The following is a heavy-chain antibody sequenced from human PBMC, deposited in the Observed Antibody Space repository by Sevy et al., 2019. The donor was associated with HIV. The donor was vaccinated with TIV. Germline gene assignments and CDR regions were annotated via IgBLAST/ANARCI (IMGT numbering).Heavy chain of an antibody. V-gene: IGHV3-21*04. CDR3: AKRRVQSGLSGGGANFGMDV. Sequence: GGSLRLSCASSGPDFSSNSMHWVRQAPGKGLEWVSSISPSSTHIYYAESVRGRFIISRDNAKNTLYLQMNRLRAEDTAIYYCAKRRVQSGLSGGGANFGMDVCGRGTTVTVSS. CDR1: GPDFSSNS. D-gene: IGHD2-8*02. CDR2: ISPSSTHI. J-gene: IGHJ6*02.